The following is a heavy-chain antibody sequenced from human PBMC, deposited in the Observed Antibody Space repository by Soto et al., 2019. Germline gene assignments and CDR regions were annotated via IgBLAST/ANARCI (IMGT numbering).Heavy chain of an antibody. V-gene: IGHV1-18*01. CDR1: GYTFTSYG. CDR3: ARLVDDCSGGSCYAYYYYYMDV. Sequence: ASVKVSCKASGYTFTSYGISWVRQAPGQGLEWMGWISAYNGNTNYAQKLQGRVTMTTDTSTSTAYMELRSLRSDETAVYYCARLVDDCSGGSCYAYYYYYMDVWGKGTTVTVSS. CDR2: ISAYNGNT. J-gene: IGHJ6*03. D-gene: IGHD2-15*01.